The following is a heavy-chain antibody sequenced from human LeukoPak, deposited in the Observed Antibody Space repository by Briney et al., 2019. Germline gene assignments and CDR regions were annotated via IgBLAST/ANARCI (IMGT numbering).Heavy chain of an antibody. CDR1: DYTFAGFY. Sequence: ASVKVSCKASDYTFAGFYIHWVRQAPGQGLEWMGRINPNSGVTNYAQRFQGRVTMTRDTSISTAYMELNRLTSDDTAVYYCAREDGSGSGGFDFWGQGTLVTVSS. D-gene: IGHD6-19*01. J-gene: IGHJ4*02. CDR2: INPNSGVT. CDR3: AREDGSGSGGFDF. V-gene: IGHV1-2*06.